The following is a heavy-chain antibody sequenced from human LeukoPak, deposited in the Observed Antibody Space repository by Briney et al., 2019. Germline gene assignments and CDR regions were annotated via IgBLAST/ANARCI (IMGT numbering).Heavy chain of an antibody. V-gene: IGHV3-20*01. J-gene: IGHJ4*02. D-gene: IGHD2-2*01. Sequence: GGSLRLSCAASGFTFNNYAMTWVRETPGKGPEWVSLISWKGDTTAYAESVRGRFTISRDNAKNSLYLHMNSLRPEDTAFYHCARHRCSSTTCSFDSWGQGSLVTVSS. CDR1: GFTFNNYA. CDR3: ARHRCSSTTCSFDS. CDR2: ISWKGDTT.